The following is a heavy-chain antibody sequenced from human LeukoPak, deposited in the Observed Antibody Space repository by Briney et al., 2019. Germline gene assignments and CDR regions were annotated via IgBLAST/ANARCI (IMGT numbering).Heavy chain of an antibody. J-gene: IGHJ4*02. Sequence: SETLSLTCTIFGASTSDYYWSWVRQPPGKGLEWIGYIHHTGSFDYNPSLNSRATISLDTSKNQFSLKLTSVTAADTAVYYCTRDQNSNGYKDYWGQGTLVTVSS. CDR2: IHHTGSF. D-gene: IGHD5-18*01. V-gene: IGHV4-59*01. CDR3: TRDQNSNGYKDY. CDR1: GASTSDYY.